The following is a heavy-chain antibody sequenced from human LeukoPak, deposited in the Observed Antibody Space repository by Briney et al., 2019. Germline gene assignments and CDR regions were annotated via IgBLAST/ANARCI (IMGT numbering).Heavy chain of an antibody. J-gene: IGHJ6*03. V-gene: IGHV4-39*01. D-gene: IGHD1-26*01. CDR2: IYYSGST. CDR3: ARHVTGVGATSNYYYYMDV. Sequence: PSETLSLTCTVSGGSISGSSYYWGWIRQPPGKGLEWIGSIYYSGSTYYNPSLKSRVTISVDTSKNQFSLKLSSVTAADTAVYYCARHVTGVGATSNYYYYMDVWGKGTTVTVSS. CDR1: GGSISGSSYY.